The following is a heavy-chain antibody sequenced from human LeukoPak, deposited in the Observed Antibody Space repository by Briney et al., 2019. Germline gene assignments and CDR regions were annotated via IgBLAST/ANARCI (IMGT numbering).Heavy chain of an antibody. Sequence: SSETLSLTCTVSGGSISSYYWSWIRQPPGKGLEWIGYIYYSGSTNYNPPLKSRVTISVDTSKNQFSLKLSSVTAADTAVYYCARHDLRYYGPFDPWGQGTLVTVSS. CDR2: IYYSGST. J-gene: IGHJ5*02. D-gene: IGHD3-10*01. CDR3: ARHDLRYYGPFDP. V-gene: IGHV4-59*08. CDR1: GGSISSYY.